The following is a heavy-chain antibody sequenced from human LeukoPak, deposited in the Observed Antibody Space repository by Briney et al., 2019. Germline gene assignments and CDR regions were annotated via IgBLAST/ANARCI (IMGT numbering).Heavy chain of an antibody. V-gene: IGHV3-33*01. CDR3: ASEVASVLDY. CDR1: GFTFSSDG. J-gene: IGHJ4*02. D-gene: IGHD2-15*01. Sequence: GGSLRLSCAASGFTFSSDGMHWVRQAPGKGLEWVAVIWYDGSNKYYADSVKGRFTISRDNSKNTLYLQMNSLRAEDTAVYYCASEVASVLDYWGQGTLVTVSS. CDR2: IWYDGSNK.